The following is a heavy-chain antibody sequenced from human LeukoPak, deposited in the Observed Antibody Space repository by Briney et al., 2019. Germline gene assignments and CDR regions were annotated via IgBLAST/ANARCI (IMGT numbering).Heavy chain of an antibody. D-gene: IGHD1-1*01. Sequence: PSETLSLTCSVSGGSISSYYWNWIRQTPGKGLQWIGYTHYSGSTNHNPSLKSRVSISVDTSKNQFSLKLSSVTAADTALYYCARGNAYNWRFDFWGQGTLVTVSS. CDR1: GGSISSYY. V-gene: IGHV4-59*01. CDR3: ARGNAYNWRFDF. CDR2: THYSGST. J-gene: IGHJ4*02.